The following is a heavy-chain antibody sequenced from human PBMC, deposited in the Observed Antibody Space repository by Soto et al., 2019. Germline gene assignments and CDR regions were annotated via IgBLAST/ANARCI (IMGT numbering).Heavy chain of an antibody. Sequence: GGSLRLSCAASGFTFSSYAMHWVRQAPGKGLEWVAVISYDGSNKYYADSVKGRFTISRDNSKNTLYLQMNSLRAEDTAVYYCARDRSSGWYLAYWGQGTLVTVSS. V-gene: IGHV3-30-3*01. CDR1: GFTFSSYA. CDR2: ISYDGSNK. D-gene: IGHD6-19*01. CDR3: ARDRSSGWYLAY. J-gene: IGHJ4*02.